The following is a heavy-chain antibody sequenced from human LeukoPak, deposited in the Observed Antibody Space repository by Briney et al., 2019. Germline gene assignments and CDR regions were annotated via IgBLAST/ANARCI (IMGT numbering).Heavy chain of an antibody. Sequence: ASVKVSCKASGYTFTGYYMHWVRQAPGQGLEWMGWINPNSGNTGYAQKLQGRVTMTTDTSTSTAYMELRSLRSDDTAVYYCARRWLYDSSPPPTDWGQGTLVTVSS. CDR2: INPNSGNT. CDR1: GYTFTGYY. V-gene: IGHV1-18*04. CDR3: ARRWLYDSSPPPTD. D-gene: IGHD3-22*01. J-gene: IGHJ4*02.